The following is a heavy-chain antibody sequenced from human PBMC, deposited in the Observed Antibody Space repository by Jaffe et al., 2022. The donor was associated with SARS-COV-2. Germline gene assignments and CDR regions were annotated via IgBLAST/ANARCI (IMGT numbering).Heavy chain of an antibody. D-gene: IGHD3-22*01. CDR3: AGHYDSSGYYTPYYYYGMDV. CDR1: GFTFSSYS. J-gene: IGHJ6*02. CDR2: ISSSSSYI. V-gene: IGHV3-21*01. Sequence: EVQLVESGGGLVKPGGSLRLSCAASGFTFSSYSMNWVRQAPGKGLEWVSSISSSSSYIYYADSVKGRFTISRDNAKNSLYLQMNSLRAEDTAVYYCAGHYDSSGYYTPYYYYGMDVWGQGTTVTVSS.